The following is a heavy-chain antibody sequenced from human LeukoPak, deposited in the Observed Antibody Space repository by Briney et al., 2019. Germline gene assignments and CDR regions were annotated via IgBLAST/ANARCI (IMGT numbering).Heavy chain of an antibody. D-gene: IGHD3-10*01. Sequence: GASVKVSCKASGYTFTSYDINWVRQATGQGLEWMGWMNPNSGNTGYAQKFQGRVTITRTTSISTAYMELSSLRSEDTAVYYCARGQWFGEPSPYAFDIWGQGTMVTVSS. CDR3: ARGQWFGEPSPYAFDI. CDR1: GYTFTSYD. V-gene: IGHV1-8*03. J-gene: IGHJ3*02. CDR2: MNPNSGNT.